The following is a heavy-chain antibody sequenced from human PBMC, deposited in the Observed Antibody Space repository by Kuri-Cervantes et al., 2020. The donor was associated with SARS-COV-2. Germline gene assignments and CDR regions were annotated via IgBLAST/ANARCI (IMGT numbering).Heavy chain of an antibody. CDR2: INSDGSST. D-gene: IGHD4-17*01. CDR3: ARGPTPYGDYVH. Sequence: GGSLRLSFAASGFTFSSYWMHWVRQAPGKGLVWVSRINSDGSSTSYADSVKGRFTISRDNAKNTLYLQMNSLRAEDTAVYYCARGPTPYGDYVHWGQGTLVTVSS. J-gene: IGHJ4*02. CDR1: GFTFSSYW. V-gene: IGHV3-74*01.